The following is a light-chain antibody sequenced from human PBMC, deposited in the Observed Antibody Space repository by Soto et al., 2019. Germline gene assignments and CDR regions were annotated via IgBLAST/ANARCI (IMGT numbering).Light chain of an antibody. V-gene: IGKV3-11*01. Sequence: EIALTQSPATLSLSPGERATLSCRASQNINTHLAWYQQGPGQVPRLLIYEASNRATGIPARFSGSGSGTDFTLTISSLEPEDFAVYYCLQRSNWLTFGGGTKVDIK. CDR1: QNINTH. CDR3: LQRSNWLT. J-gene: IGKJ4*01. CDR2: EAS.